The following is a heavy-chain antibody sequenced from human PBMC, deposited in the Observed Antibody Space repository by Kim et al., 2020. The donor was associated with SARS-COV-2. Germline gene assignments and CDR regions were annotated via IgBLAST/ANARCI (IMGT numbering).Heavy chain of an antibody. CDR3: VSQGKWLRFDY. CDR1: GFTFSSYA. V-gene: IGHV3-23*01. D-gene: IGHD5-12*01. Sequence: GGSLRLSCAASGFTFSSYAMSWVRQAPGKGLEWVSAISGSGGSTYYADSVKGRFTISRDNSKNTLYLQMNSLRAEDTAVYYCVSQGKWLRFDYWGQGTLVTVSS. J-gene: IGHJ4*02. CDR2: ISGSGGST.